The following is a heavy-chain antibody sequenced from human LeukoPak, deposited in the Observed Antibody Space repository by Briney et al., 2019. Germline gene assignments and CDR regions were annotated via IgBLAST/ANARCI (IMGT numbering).Heavy chain of an antibody. CDR2: IYYSGST. V-gene: IGHV4-39*01. J-gene: IGHJ6*03. CDR1: GGSTSSSSYY. Sequence: SETLSLTCTVSGGSTSSSSYYWGWIRQPPGEGLEWIGSIYYSGSTYYNPSLKSRATISVDTSKNQFSLNLSSVTAADTAVYYCAEIGYYYYYMDVWGKGTTVTVSS. CDR3: AEIGYYYYYMDV.